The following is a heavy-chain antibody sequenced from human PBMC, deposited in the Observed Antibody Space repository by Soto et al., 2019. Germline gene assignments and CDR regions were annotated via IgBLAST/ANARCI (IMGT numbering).Heavy chain of an antibody. CDR2: IYHSGST. J-gene: IGHJ3*02. Sequence: SETLSLTCAVSGGSISSGDYSWSWIRQPPGKGLEWIGYIYHSGSTYYNPSLKSRVTISVDTSKNQFSLKLSSVTAADTAVYYCARRYGSFFDIWGQGTMVTVSS. V-gene: IGHV4-30-2*05. CDR1: GGSISSGDYS. D-gene: IGHD3-10*01. CDR3: ARRYGSFFDI.